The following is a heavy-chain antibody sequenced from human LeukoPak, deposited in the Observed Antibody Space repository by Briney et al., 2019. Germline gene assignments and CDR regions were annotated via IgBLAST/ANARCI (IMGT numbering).Heavy chain of an antibody. V-gene: IGHV3-48*01. CDR3: ARDAVMGTTPFYFDY. D-gene: IGHD1-1*01. J-gene: IGHJ4*02. CDR1: GFIRSSYG. CDR2: ISSSSSNI. Sequence: PGDSLRLACTASGFIRSSYGMNWVRQAPGKGRQPVSYISSSSSNIFYADSVKGRFTVSRDNAKDSLFLQMNSMRAEDTALYYCARDAVMGTTPFYFDYWSQGALVNVSS.